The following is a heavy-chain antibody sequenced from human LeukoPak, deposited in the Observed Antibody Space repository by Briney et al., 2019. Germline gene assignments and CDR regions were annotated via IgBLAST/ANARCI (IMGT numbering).Heavy chain of an antibody. CDR3: ARVHYSNSYYMDV. CDR1: GYTFTTYD. J-gene: IGHJ6*03. Sequence: ASVTVSCKASGYTFTTYDINWVRHAPGQGLEWMGWMNPNSGNTGYAQKFQGRVTITRNTSIRTAYMELSSLRSEDTAVYYCARVHYSNSYYMDVWGKGTTVTVSS. V-gene: IGHV1-8*03. D-gene: IGHD4-11*01. CDR2: MNPNSGNT.